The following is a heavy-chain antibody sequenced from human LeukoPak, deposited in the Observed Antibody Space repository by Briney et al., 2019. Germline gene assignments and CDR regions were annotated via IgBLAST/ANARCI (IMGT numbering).Heavy chain of an antibody. Sequence: GGSLRLSCAASGFTFSSYAMSWVRQAPGKGLEWVSAISGSGGSTYYADSVKGRFTISRDNSKNTLYLQMNSLRAEDTAVYYCARPLLPGNSGSPFEYWGQGTLVTVSS. D-gene: IGHD4-23*01. CDR2: ISGSGGST. V-gene: IGHV3-23*01. CDR1: GFTFSSYA. J-gene: IGHJ4*02. CDR3: ARPLLPGNSGSPFEY.